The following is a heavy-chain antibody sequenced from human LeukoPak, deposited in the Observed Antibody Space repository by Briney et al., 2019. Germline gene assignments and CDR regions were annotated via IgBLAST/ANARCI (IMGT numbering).Heavy chain of an antibody. Sequence: SETLSLTCTVSGGSISSSSYYWGWIRQPPGKGLEWIGSIYYSGSTYYNPSLKSRVTISVDTSKNQFSLKLSSVTAADTAVYYCARHGMGPGGWFDPWGQGTLVTVSS. CDR2: IYYSGST. CDR3: ARHGMGPGGWFDP. CDR1: GGSISSSSYY. D-gene: IGHD1-1*01. V-gene: IGHV4-39*01. J-gene: IGHJ5*02.